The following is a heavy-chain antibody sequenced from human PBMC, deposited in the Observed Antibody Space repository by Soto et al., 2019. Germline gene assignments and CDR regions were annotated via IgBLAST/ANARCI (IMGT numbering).Heavy chain of an antibody. CDR1: GFTLSSYW. V-gene: IGHV3-74*01. CDR2: INSDGSST. D-gene: IGHD2-2*01. CDR3: ARDLVVVPAFYPYYYYGMDV. Sequence: LRLSCAASGFTLSSYWMRWVRQAPGKGLVWVSRINSDGSSTSYADSVKGRFTISRDNAKNTLYLQMNSLRAEDTAVYYCARDLVVVPAFYPYYYYGMDVWGQGTTVTVSS. J-gene: IGHJ6*02.